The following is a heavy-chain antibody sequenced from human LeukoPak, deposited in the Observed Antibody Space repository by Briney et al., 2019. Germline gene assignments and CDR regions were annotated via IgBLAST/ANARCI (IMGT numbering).Heavy chain of an antibody. CDR2: IIPIFGTA. CDR3: ARTYGGNLSPGRYYFDY. Sequence: SVKVSCKASGGTFSSHAISWVRQAPGQGLEWMGGIIPIFGTAKYAQKFQGRVTITADESTSTAYMELSSLRSEDTAVYYCARTYGGNLSPGRYYFDYWGQGTLVTVSS. J-gene: IGHJ4*02. CDR1: GGTFSSHA. D-gene: IGHD4-23*01. V-gene: IGHV1-69*13.